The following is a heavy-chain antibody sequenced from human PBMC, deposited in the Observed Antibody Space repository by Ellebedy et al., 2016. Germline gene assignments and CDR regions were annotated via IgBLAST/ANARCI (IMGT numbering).Heavy chain of an antibody. CDR2: IYPGDSDR. J-gene: IGHJ3*02. Sequence: GESLKISCKGSGSSFNSHWIGWVRQMPGKGLEWMGIIYPGDSDRRYSPSFRGQVTTSVDKSISTAYLQWSSLKASDTAIYYCARARGVEGTADAFDIWGQGTMVTVSS. D-gene: IGHD3-10*01. CDR1: GSSFNSHW. CDR3: ARARGVEGTADAFDI. V-gene: IGHV5-51*01.